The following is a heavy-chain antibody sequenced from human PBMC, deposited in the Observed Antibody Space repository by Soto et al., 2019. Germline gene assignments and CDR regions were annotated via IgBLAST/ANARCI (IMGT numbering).Heavy chain of an antibody. CDR1: GFTFSSYA. V-gene: IGHV3-23*01. Sequence: PGGSLRLSCAASGFTFSSYAMSWVRQAPGKGLEWVSAISGSGGSTYYADSVKGRFTISRDNSKNTLYLQMNSLRAEDTAVYYCAKDKESQTTLTTFGYWGQGTLVTVSS. J-gene: IGHJ4*02. D-gene: IGHD4-17*01. CDR2: ISGSGGST. CDR3: AKDKESQTTLTTFGY.